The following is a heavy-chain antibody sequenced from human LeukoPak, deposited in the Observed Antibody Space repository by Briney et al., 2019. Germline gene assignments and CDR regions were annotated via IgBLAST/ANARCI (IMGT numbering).Heavy chain of an antibody. V-gene: IGHV4-34*01. CDR3: SAARPEGDAFDI. J-gene: IGHJ3*02. D-gene: IGHD6-6*01. CDR1: GGSFSGYY. CDR2: INRSGST. Sequence: SETLSLTCAVYGGSFSGYYWSWIRQPPGKGLEWIGEINRSGSTNYNPSLKSRVTISVDTSKNQFSLKLSSVTAADTAVYYCSAARPEGDAFDIWGQGTMVTVSS.